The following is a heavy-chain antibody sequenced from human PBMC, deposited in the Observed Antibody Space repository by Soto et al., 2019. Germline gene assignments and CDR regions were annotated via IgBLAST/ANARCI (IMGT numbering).Heavy chain of an antibody. D-gene: IGHD2-15*01. Sequence: SETLSLTCTVSGGSISSYYWSWIRQPPGKGLEWIGYIYYSGSTNYNPSLKSRVTISVDTSKNQFSLKLSSVTAADTAVYYCARDGPGVPLGSYYYYMDVWGKGTTVTVSS. CDR1: GGSISSYY. CDR2: IYYSGST. J-gene: IGHJ6*03. CDR3: ARDGPGVPLGSYYYYMDV. V-gene: IGHV4-59*12.